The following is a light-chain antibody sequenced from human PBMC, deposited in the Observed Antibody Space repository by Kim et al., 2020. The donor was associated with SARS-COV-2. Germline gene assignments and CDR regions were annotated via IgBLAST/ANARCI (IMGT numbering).Light chain of an antibody. CDR1: QDIANA. J-gene: IGKJ1*01. V-gene: IGKV1-27*01. CDR2: AAS. CDR3: QKSNSAPWT. Sequence: ASVGDRVTITCRASQDIANALAWYQQITGKVPQVLIYAASTLQSGVPSRFSGSGSGTEFTLTIGSLQTEDVATYYCQKSNSAPWTFGPGTKVEIK.